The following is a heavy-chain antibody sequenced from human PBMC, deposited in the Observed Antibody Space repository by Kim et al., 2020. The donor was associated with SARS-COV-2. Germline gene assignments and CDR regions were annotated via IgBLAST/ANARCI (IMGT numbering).Heavy chain of an antibody. CDR3: AKGGTLLLWFGESFDY. V-gene: IGHV4-34*01. D-gene: IGHD3-10*01. J-gene: IGHJ4*02. Sequence: SLKSRVTISVDTSKNQFSLKLSAVTAADTAVYYCAKGGTLLLWFGESFDYWGQGTLVTVSS.